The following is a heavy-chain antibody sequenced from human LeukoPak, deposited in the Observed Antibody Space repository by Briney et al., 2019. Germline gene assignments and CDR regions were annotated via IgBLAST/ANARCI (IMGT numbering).Heavy chain of an antibody. J-gene: IGHJ4*02. D-gene: IGHD2-2*01. CDR2: ISYDGSNK. CDR1: GFTFSSYA. V-gene: IGHV3-30-3*01. Sequence: GGSLRLCCAASGFTFSSYAIHWVRQAPGKGLEWVALISYDGSNKYYADSVKGRFTISRDNSKNTVDLQMSSLRAEDTAVYYCARGSSSSWAYLDYWGQGSLVTVSS. CDR3: ARGSSSSWAYLDY.